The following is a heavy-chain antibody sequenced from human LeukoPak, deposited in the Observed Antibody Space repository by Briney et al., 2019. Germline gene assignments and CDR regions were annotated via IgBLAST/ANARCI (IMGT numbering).Heavy chain of an antibody. D-gene: IGHD3-9*01. CDR3: TTDVLRYFDWLLEGDY. J-gene: IGHJ4*02. CDR1: GFTFSACG. Sequence: GGSLRLSCAASGFTFSACGMSWVRQAPGKGLEWVGRIKSKTDGGTTDYAAPVKGRFTISRDDSKNTLYPQMNSLKTEDTAVYYCTTDVLRYFDWLLEGDYWGQGTLVTVSS. V-gene: IGHV3-15*01. CDR2: IKSKTDGGTT.